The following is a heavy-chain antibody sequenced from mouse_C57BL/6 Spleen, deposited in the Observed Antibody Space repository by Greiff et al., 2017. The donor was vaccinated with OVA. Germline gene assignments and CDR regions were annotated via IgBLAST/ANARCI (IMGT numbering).Heavy chain of an antibody. V-gene: IGHV1-54*01. J-gene: IGHJ4*01. CDR2: INPGGGGT. CDR3: ARGLLGPMDY. CDR1: GYAFTNYL. D-gene: IGHD2-3*01. Sequence: QVQLQQSGAELVRPGTSVKVSCKASGYAFTNYLIEWVKQRPGQGLEWIGVINPGGGGTNYNEKFKGKATLTADKSSSTAYMQLSSLTSEDSAVYFCARGLLGPMDYWGQGTSVTVSS.